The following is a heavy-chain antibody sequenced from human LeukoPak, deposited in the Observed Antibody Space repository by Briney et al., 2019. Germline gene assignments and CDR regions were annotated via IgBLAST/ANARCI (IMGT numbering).Heavy chain of an antibody. Sequence: GGSLRLSCAASGFTFSSYEMNWVRQAPGKGLEWVSYISSGGVTIYYADSVKGRFTISRDNARKSLSLQMSSLRSEDTALYYCARESETSGWYDYWGQGTLVTVSS. V-gene: IGHV3-48*03. D-gene: IGHD6-19*01. CDR2: ISSGGVTI. CDR3: ARESETSGWYDY. CDR1: GFTFSSYE. J-gene: IGHJ4*02.